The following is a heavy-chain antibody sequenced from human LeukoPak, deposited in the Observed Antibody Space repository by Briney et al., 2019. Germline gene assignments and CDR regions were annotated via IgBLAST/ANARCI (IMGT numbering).Heavy chain of an antibody. CDR3: AKDIQLSA. CDR2: IASSGRNT. D-gene: IGHD5-24*01. V-gene: IGHV3-23*01. J-gene: IGHJ3*01. Sequence: GRSLRLSCAASGFNFNDAAMTWVRQAPGKGLEWVSLIASSGRNTYYTDSVRGRFTISRDNSKKTLSLQMNSLRVEDTAIYYCAKDIQLSAWGLGTMVTVSS. CDR1: GFNFNDAA.